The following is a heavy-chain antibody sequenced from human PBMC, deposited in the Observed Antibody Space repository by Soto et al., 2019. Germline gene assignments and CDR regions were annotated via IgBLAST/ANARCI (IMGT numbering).Heavy chain of an antibody. D-gene: IGHD3-3*01. V-gene: IGHV1-18*01. CDR2: ISTSNGYT. Sequence: ASVKVSCKVSGYSFSTYGISWVRQAPGRGLEWMGWISTSNGYTNYAQKFQGRVSMTTDTSTNTAYMEVRSLRSDDTAFYFCATDRSFALLEWSPSDSYGMDVWGQGTSVTASS. J-gene: IGHJ6*02. CDR3: ATDRSFALLEWSPSDSYGMDV. CDR1: GYSFSTYG.